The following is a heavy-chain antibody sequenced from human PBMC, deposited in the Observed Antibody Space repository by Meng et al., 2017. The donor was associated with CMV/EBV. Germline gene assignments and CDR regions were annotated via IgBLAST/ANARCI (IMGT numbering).Heavy chain of an antibody. V-gene: IGHV1-2*02. CDR2: INPTSGGT. Sequence: ASVKVSCKASGYTFTGYYMHWVRQAPGQGLEWMGWINPTSGGTNYAQKFQGRVTMTRDTAISTAYMELSRLRSDDTAVYYCARGWIQLWLMGYWGQGTLVTVSS. CDR1: GYTFTGYY. D-gene: IGHD5-18*01. CDR3: ARGWIQLWLMGY. J-gene: IGHJ4*02.